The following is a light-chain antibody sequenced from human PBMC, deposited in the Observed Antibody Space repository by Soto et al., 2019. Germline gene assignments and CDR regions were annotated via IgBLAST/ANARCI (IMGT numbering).Light chain of an antibody. Sequence: QSVLTQRPSVSGAPGQRVTISCTGSSSNIGAGYDVHWYQQLPGTAPKFLIYGNSNRPSGVPDRFSGSKSGTSVSLAITGLQAEDEADYYCQSYDSSLSAYVFGTGTKVTV. V-gene: IGLV1-40*01. CDR2: GNS. CDR3: QSYDSSLSAYV. CDR1: SSNIGAGYD. J-gene: IGLJ1*01.